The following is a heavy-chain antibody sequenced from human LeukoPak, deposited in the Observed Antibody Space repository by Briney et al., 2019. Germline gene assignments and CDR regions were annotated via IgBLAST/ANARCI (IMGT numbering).Heavy chain of an antibody. CDR1: GYTFTSYG. Sequence: ASVKVSCKASGYTFTSYGISWVRQAPGQGLEWMGWISAYNGNTNYAQKLQGRVTMTTDTSTSTAYMELRSLRSDDTAVYYYARGGLPSSSWGNYYYYYYMDVWGKGTTVTVSS. J-gene: IGHJ6*03. CDR3: ARGGLPSSSWGNYYYYYYMDV. CDR2: ISAYNGNT. D-gene: IGHD6-13*01. V-gene: IGHV1-18*01.